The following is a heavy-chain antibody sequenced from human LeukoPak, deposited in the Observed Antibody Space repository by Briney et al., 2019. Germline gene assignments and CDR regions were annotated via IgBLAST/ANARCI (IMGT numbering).Heavy chain of an antibody. D-gene: IGHD5-18*01. J-gene: IGHJ4*02. Sequence: TGGSLRLSCAASGFTFSDYYMSCIRQAPGKGLEWVSYISSSSRNTNYADSVKGRFSISRDNAKNSLYLQTNSLRAEDTAVYYCARLEYSYGYFIDYWGQGSLVTVSS. CDR3: ARLEYSYGYFIDY. V-gene: IGHV3-11*03. CDR2: ISSSSRNT. CDR1: GFTFSDYY.